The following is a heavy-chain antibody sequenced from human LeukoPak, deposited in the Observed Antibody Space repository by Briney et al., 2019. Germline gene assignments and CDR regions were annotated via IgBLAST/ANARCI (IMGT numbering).Heavy chain of an antibody. Sequence: PGGSLRLSCAASGFTFSSYAMHWVRQAPGKGLERVAVISYDGSNKYYADSVKGRFTISRDNSKNTLYLQMNSLRAEDTAVYYCARHYYDSVAHYFDYWGQGTLVTVSS. V-gene: IGHV3-30-3*01. CDR2: ISYDGSNK. D-gene: IGHD3-22*01. CDR1: GFTFSSYA. J-gene: IGHJ4*02. CDR3: ARHYYDSVAHYFDY.